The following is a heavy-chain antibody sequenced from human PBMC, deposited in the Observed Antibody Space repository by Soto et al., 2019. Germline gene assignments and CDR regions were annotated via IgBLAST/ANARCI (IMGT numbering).Heavy chain of an antibody. Sequence: GGSLRLSCAASGFTFDDYTMHWVRQAPGKGLEWVSLISWDGGSTYYADSVKGRFTISRDNSKNSLYLQMNSLRTEDTALYYCAKDFGGQVDYYYYYGMDVWGQGTTVTVSS. CDR1: GFTFDDYT. J-gene: IGHJ6*02. CDR3: AKDFGGQVDYYYYYGMDV. CDR2: ISWDGGST. D-gene: IGHD2-15*01. V-gene: IGHV3-43*01.